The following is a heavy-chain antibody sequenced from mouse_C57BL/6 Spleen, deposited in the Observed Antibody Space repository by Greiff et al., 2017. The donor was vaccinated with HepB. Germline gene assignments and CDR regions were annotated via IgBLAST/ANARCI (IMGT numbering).Heavy chain of an antibody. D-gene: IGHD1-1*01. Sequence: VKLMESGPELVKPGASVKISCKASGYAFSSSWMNWVKQRPGKGLEWIGRIYPGDGDTNYNGKFKGKATLTADKSSSTAYMQLSSLTSEDSAVYFCARYHYGSSYYFDYWGQGTTLTVSS. CDR2: IYPGDGDT. V-gene: IGHV1-82*01. J-gene: IGHJ2*01. CDR3: ARYHYGSSYYFDY. CDR1: GYAFSSSW.